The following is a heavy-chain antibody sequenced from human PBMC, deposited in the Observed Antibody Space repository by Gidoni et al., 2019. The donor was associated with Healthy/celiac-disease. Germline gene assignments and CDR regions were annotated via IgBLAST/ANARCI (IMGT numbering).Heavy chain of an antibody. V-gene: IGHV1-18*04. CDR1: GYTFTSSG. CDR2: ISAYNGNT. CDR3: ARDPNWNPLLGYYYYYGMDV. Sequence: QVQLVQSGAEVKKPGASVKVSCKASGYTFTSSGISWVRQAPGQGLEWMGWISAYNGNTNYAQKLQGRVTMTTDTSTSTAYMELRSLRSDDTAVYYCARDPNWNPLLGYYYYYGMDVWGQGTTVTVSS. J-gene: IGHJ6*02. D-gene: IGHD1-1*01.